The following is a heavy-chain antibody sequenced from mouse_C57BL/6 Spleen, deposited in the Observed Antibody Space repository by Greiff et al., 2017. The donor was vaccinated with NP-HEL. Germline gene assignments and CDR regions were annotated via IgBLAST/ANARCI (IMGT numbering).Heavy chain of an antibody. J-gene: IGHJ2*01. CDR2: ISNGGGST. CDR1: GFTFSDYY. V-gene: IGHV5-12*01. CDR3: ARTRYGSSYFDY. D-gene: IGHD1-1*01. Sequence: EVQGVESGGGLVQPGGSLKLSCAASGFTFSDYYMYWVRQTPEKRLEWVAYISNGGGSTYYPDTVKGRFTISRDNAKNTLYLQMSRLKSEDTAMYYCARTRYGSSYFDYWGQGTTLTVSS.